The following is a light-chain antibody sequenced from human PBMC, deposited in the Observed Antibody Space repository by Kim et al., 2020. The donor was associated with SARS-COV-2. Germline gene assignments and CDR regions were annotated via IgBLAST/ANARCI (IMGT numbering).Light chain of an antibody. V-gene: IGLV3-19*01. Sequence: SSELTQDPAVSVALGQTVKITCQGDSLRSYYATWYQQKPGQAPKVIIYGKNNRPSGIPDRISGSTSGNTASLTITGAQADDEADYYCNSRDTNSNVLFGGGTKVTVL. J-gene: IGLJ2*01. CDR1: SLRSYY. CDR2: GKN. CDR3: NSRDTNSNVL.